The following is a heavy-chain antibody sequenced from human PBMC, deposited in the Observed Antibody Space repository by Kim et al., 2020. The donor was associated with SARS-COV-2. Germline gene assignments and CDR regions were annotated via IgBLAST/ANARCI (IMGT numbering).Heavy chain of an antibody. V-gene: IGHV4-39*01. D-gene: IGHD3-3*01. CDR2: IYYSGST. CDR1: GGSISSSSYY. Sequence: SETLSLTCTVSGGSISSSSYYWGWIRQPPGKGLEWIGSIYYSGSTYYNPSLKSRVTISVDTSKNQFSLKLSSVTAADTAVYYCASWWRDYDFWSGYFHAFDIWGQGTMVTVSS. CDR3: ASWWRDYDFWSGYFHAFDI. J-gene: IGHJ3*02.